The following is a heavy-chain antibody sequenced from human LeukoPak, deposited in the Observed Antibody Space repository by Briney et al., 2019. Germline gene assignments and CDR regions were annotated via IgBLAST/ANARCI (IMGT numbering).Heavy chain of an antibody. V-gene: IGHV3-66*01. J-gene: IGHJ3*02. CDR3: ARATYYYDSSGYYYGGVNAFDI. CDR2: IYSGGST. Sequence: GGSLRLSCAASGFTVSSNYMSWVRQAPGKGLEWVSVIYSGGSTYYADSVKGRFTISRDNSKNTLYLQMNSLRAKDTAVYYCARATYYYDSSGYYYGGVNAFDIWGQGTMVTVSS. CDR1: GFTVSSNY. D-gene: IGHD3-22*01.